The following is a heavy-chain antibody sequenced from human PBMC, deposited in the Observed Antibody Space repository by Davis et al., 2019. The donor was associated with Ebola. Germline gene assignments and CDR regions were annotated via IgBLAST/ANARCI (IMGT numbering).Heavy chain of an antibody. CDR2: INPSGGST. CDR1: GYTFTSYY. CDR3: ARRLYCGGGSCYEYYYGMDV. D-gene: IGHD2-15*01. Sequence: AASVKVSCKASGYTFTSYYIHWVRQAPGQGLEWMGIINPSGGSTNYAQKFQGRVTMTRDTSTSTVYMELSSLRSEDTAVYYCARRLYCGGGSCYEYYYGMDVWGQETTVTVSS. V-gene: IGHV1-46*01. J-gene: IGHJ6*02.